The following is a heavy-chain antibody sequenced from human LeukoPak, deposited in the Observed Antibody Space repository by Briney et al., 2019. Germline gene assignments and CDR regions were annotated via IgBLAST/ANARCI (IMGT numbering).Heavy chain of an antibody. J-gene: IGHJ6*02. CDR3: ARSGTTYGMDV. Sequence: GESLKISCKGSGYSFVSYWIGWVRQMPGKGLEWMGIIYPADSDTRYSPSFQGQVTISVDKSISSTYLRWNSLKASDTAMYYCARSGTTYGMDVWGQGTTVTVSS. CDR2: IYPADSDT. CDR1: GYSFVSYW. D-gene: IGHD1-26*01. V-gene: IGHV5-51*01.